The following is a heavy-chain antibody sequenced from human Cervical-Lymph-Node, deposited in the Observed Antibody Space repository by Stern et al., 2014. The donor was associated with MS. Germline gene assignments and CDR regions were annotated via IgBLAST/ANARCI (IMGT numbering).Heavy chain of an antibody. J-gene: IGHJ6*02. Sequence: VQLVESGADVKKPGASGKVSRQAYGHTFPSYYLPCERQAPGQGLEWMGIINPSGGTTSHAQKFQGRVTMTRDTSTSTVYMELSSLRSEDTAVYYCAREVAGHRLGMMDVWGQGTTVTVSS. CDR3: AREVAGHRLGMMDV. CDR2: INPSGGTT. V-gene: IGHV1-46*01. CDR1: GHTFPSYY. D-gene: IGHD6-19*01.